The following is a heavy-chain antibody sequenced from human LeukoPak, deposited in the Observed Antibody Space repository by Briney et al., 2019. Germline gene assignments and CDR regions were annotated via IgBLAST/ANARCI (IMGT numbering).Heavy chain of an antibody. CDR2: IRSKAYGGTT. V-gene: IGHV3-49*03. J-gene: IGHJ3*02. Sequence: GGSLRLSCTASGFTFGDYAMSWFRQAPGKGLEWVGFIRSKAYGGTTEYAASVKGRFTISRDDSKSIAYLQMNSLKTEDTAVYYCTGDLNGDYGFALDIWGQGTMVTVSS. CDR3: TGDLNGDYGFALDI. CDR1: GFTFGDYA. D-gene: IGHD4-17*01.